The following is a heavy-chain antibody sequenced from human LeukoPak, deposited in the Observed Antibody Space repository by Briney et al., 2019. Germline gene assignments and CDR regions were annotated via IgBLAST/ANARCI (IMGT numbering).Heavy chain of an antibody. CDR1: GFTVSSNY. D-gene: IGHD3-22*01. CDR3: AREGTYYYDSSGTKSARGTYGMDV. CDR2: IYSGGST. J-gene: IGHJ6*02. V-gene: IGHV3-66*01. Sequence: GGSLRISCAASGFTVSSNYMSWVRQAPGKGLEWVSVIYSGGSTYYADSVKGRFTISRDNSKNTLYLQMNSLRAEDTAVYYCAREGTYYYDSSGTKSARGTYGMDVWGQGTTVTVSS.